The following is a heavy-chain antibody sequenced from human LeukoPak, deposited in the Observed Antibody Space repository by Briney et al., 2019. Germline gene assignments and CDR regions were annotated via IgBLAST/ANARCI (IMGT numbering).Heavy chain of an antibody. Sequence: SETLSLTCTVSGGSISSSSYYWGWIRQPPGKGLEWIGSIYYSGSTYYNPSLKSRVTISVDTSKDQFSLKLSSVTAADTAVYYCARDEDSSGWYPPDAFDIWGQGTMVTVSS. CDR1: GGSISSSSYY. CDR3: ARDEDSSGWYPPDAFDI. CDR2: IYYSGST. J-gene: IGHJ3*02. V-gene: IGHV4-39*07. D-gene: IGHD6-19*01.